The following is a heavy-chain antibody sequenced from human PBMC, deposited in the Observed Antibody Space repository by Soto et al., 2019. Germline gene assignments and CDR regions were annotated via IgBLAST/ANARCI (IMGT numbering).Heavy chain of an antibody. D-gene: IGHD6-19*01. V-gene: IGHV1-18*01. CDR3: ARDVAPVAGPGYGMDV. J-gene: IGHJ6*02. CDR2: ISAYNGNT. CDR1: GYTFTSYG. Sequence: ASVKVSCKASGYTFTSYGISWVRQAPGQGLEWMGWISAYNGNTNYAQKLQGRVTMTTDTSTSTAYMELRSLRSDDTAVYYCARDVAPVAGPGYGMDVWGQGTTVTVSS.